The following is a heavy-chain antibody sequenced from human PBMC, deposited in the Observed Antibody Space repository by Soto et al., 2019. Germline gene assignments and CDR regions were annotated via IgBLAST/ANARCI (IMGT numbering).Heavy chain of an antibody. CDR3: ARGMTTVTTLDY. J-gene: IGHJ4*02. V-gene: IGHV4-30-2*01. D-gene: IGHD4-17*01. CDR2: IYYSGST. CDR1: GGSIISGGYS. Sequence: PSETLSLTCAVSGGSIISGGYSWSWIRQPPGKGLEWIGYIYYSGSTYYNPSLKSRVTISVDRSKNQLSLKLSSVTAADTAVYYCARGMTTVTTLDYWGQETLVTVSS.